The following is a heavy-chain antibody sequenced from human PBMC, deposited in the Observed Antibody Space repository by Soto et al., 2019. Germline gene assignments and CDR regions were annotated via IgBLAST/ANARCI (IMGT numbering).Heavy chain of an antibody. Sequence: QVQLVQSGAELKKPGASVKVSCKASGYTFSNYDMNWVRQATGQGPEWIGWVNPNNGGTGYAQKFQGRVTRTTDISTTTAYMELTSLRSEDTAIYYCAKVSRKGSAIDFDYWGQGTLITVSS. D-gene: IGHD3-10*01. CDR2: VNPNNGGT. CDR1: GYTFSNYD. J-gene: IGHJ4*02. CDR3: AKVSRKGSAIDFDY. V-gene: IGHV1-8*01.